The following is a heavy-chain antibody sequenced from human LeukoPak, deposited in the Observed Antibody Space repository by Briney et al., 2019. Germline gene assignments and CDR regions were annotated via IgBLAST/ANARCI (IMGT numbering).Heavy chain of an antibody. CDR3: AKGSNSYSIAAAGPYYFDY. V-gene: IGHV3-9*01. CDR1: GFTFDDYA. Sequence: GGSLRLSCAASGFTFDDYAMHWVRQAPGKGLEWVSGISWNSGSMDYADSVKGRFTISRDNSKNTLYLQMNSLRAEDTAVYYCAKGSNSYSIAAAGPYYFDYWGQGTLVTVSS. CDR2: ISWNSGSM. D-gene: IGHD6-13*01. J-gene: IGHJ4*02.